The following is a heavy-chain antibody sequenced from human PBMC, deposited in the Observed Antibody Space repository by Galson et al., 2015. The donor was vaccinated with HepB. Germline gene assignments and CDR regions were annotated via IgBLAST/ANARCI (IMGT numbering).Heavy chain of an antibody. CDR1: GGSISSGGYS. Sequence: TLSLTCAVSGGSISSGGYSWSWIRQPPGKGLEWIGYIYYSGSTYYNPSLKSRVTISVDTSKNQFSLKLSSVTAADTAVYYCARGVGSSKYSSSWYFDYWGQGTLVTVSS. J-gene: IGHJ4*02. CDR2: IYYSGST. D-gene: IGHD6-13*01. CDR3: ARGVGSSKYSSSWYFDY. V-gene: IGHV4-30-4*07.